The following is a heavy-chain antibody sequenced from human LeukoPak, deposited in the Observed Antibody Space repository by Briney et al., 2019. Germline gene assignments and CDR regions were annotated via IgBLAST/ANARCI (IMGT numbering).Heavy chain of an antibody. J-gene: IGHJ3*02. D-gene: IGHD3-22*01. Sequence: PSETLSLTCTVSGGSISSYYWSWIRQPPGKGLEWIGYIYTSGSTNYNPSLKSRVTISVDTSKNQFSLKLSSVTAADTAVYYCAGNPRYDSSGHPDAFDIWGQGTMVTVS. CDR3: AGNPRYDSSGHPDAFDI. CDR1: GGSISSYY. V-gene: IGHV4-4*09. CDR2: IYTSGST.